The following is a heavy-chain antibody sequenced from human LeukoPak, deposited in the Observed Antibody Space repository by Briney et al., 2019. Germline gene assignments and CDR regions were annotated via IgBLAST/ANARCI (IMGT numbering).Heavy chain of an antibody. CDR3: ARDPYSSSWYSSTVWFDP. CDR1: GYTFTSNY. CDR2: IYPRDGST. J-gene: IGHJ5*02. D-gene: IGHD6-13*01. V-gene: IGHV1-46*01. Sequence: ASVKVSCKASGYTFTSNYIHWVRQAPGQGLEWMGMIYPRDGSTSYAQKFQGRVTVTRDTSTSTVHMELSGLRSDDTAVYYCARDPYSSSWYSSTVWFDPWGQGTLVTVSS.